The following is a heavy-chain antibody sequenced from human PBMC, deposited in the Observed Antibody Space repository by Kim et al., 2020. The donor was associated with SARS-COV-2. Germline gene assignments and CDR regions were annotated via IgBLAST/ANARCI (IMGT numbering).Heavy chain of an antibody. CDR2: IYYSGST. CDR1: GGSISSSSYY. V-gene: IGHV4-39*01. CDR3: ARHSLTYYYDSSGFADY. J-gene: IGHJ4*02. Sequence: SETLSLTCTVSGGSISSSSYYWGWIRQPPGKGLEWIGSIYYSGSTYYNPSLKSRVTISVDTSKNQVSLKLSSVTAADTAVYYCARHSLTYYYDSSGFADYWGRETLVTVSS. D-gene: IGHD3-22*01.